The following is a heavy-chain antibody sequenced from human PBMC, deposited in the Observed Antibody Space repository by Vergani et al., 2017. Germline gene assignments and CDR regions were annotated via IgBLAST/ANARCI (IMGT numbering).Heavy chain of an antibody. J-gene: IGHJ4*02. CDR1: AGSISNSGFY. D-gene: IGHD6-6*01. CDR2: IYYSGST. V-gene: IGHV4-31*03. CDR3: ARDREGLVPFDY. Sequence: QVQLQESGPGLVEPSQTLSLTCTVSAGSISNSGFYWSWIRQHPGKGLEWIGYIYYSGSTYYNPSLKSRVTISVDTSENQFSLRLSSVTAADTAVYFCARDREGLVPFDYWGQGTLVTVSS.